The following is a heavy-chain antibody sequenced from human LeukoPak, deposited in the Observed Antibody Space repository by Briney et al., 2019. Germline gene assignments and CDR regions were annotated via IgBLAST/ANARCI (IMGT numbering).Heavy chain of an antibody. J-gene: IGHJ6*03. CDR2: ITSGSSYR. D-gene: IGHD1-26*01. CDR1: GFTFTSYG. Sequence: GGSLRLSCAASGFTFTSYGIHWVRQAPGKGLEWVSSITSGSSYRFYADSVKGRFTISRDNAKNSLYLQMNSLRAEDTAVYYCARDPYSGSYGNYYYYFMDVWGKGTTVTISS. CDR3: ARDPYSGSYGNYYYYFMDV. V-gene: IGHV3-21*01.